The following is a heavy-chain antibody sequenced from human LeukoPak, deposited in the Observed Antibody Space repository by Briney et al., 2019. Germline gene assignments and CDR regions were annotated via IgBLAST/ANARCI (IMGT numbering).Heavy chain of an antibody. CDR1: GGSISSYY. D-gene: IGHD4-17*01. CDR2: IYYSGST. V-gene: IGHV4-59*12. Sequence: PSETLSLTCTVSGGSISSYYWSWIRQPPGKGLEWIGYIYYSGSTNYNPSLKSRVTISVDTSKNQFSLKLSSVTAADTAVYYCARGFNPTVTTAGIWGQGTMVTVSS. J-gene: IGHJ3*01. CDR3: ARGFNPTVTTAGI.